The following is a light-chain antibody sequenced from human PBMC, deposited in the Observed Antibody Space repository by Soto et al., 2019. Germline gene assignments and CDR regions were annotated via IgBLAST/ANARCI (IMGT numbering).Light chain of an antibody. J-gene: IGKJ4*01. V-gene: IGKV1-33*01. CDR2: DAS. CDR1: QDISNY. CDR3: QQYEGLPLT. Sequence: DIQMTQSPSSLSASVGDRVTITCQASQDISNYLNWYQQKPGKAPKLLIFDASNVETGVPSRFSGSGSGRHCTFIIRSLQAEDIATYYCQQYEGLPLTFGGGTKIEI.